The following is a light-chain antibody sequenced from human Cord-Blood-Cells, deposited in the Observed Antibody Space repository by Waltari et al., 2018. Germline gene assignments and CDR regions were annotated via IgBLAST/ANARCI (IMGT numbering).Light chain of an antibody. CDR1: SSDVGGYHH. Sequence: QSALTQPPSASGSPGQSITISCPVTSSDVGGYHHVSWYQQHPGKAPKLMIYEVSKRPSGVPDRFSGSKSGNTASLTVSGLQAEDEAEYYCSSYAGSNNLVFGGGTKLTVL. V-gene: IGLV2-8*01. CDR2: EVS. CDR3: SSYAGSNNLV. J-gene: IGLJ3*02.